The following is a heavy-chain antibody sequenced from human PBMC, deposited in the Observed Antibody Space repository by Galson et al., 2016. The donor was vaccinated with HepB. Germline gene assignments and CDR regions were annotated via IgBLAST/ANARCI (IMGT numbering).Heavy chain of an antibody. V-gene: IGHV3-23*01. CDR2: ITGSGNRT. CDR1: GFTFSSYA. CDR3: ARDGQMVVDKDYFYHMDV. J-gene: IGHJ6*03. Sequence: SLRLSCAASGFTFSSYAMNWVRQAPGKGLEWVSSITGSGNRTYFADSLKGRFTISRDNSKNTVYLQMNSLRAEDTAVYYCARDGQMVVDKDYFYHMDVWGKGTTVTVSS. D-gene: IGHD3-22*01.